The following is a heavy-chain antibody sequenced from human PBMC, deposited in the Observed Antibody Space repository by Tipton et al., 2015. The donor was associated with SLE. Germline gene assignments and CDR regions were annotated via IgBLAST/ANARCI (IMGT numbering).Heavy chain of an antibody. CDR2: IYYSGST. CDR3: ARVVDIVVVVAGTDYFDY. J-gene: IGHJ4*02. V-gene: IGHV4-39*07. D-gene: IGHD2-15*01. Sequence: TLSLTCTVSGGSISSGGYYWGWIRQPPGKGLEWIGSIYYSGSTYYNPSLKSRVTISVDTSKNQFSLKLSSVTAADTAVYYCARVVDIVVVVAGTDYFDYWGQGTLVTVSS. CDR1: GGSISSGGYY.